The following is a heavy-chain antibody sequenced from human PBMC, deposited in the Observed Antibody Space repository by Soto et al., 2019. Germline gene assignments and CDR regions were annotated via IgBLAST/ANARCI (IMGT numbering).Heavy chain of an antibody. J-gene: IGHJ4*02. Sequence: QLQLQESGPGLVKPSETLSLTCTVSGGSIRSSSYYWGWIRQPPGKGLEWIGTIYYSGSTYYNPSLKSRVTISVDTSKNQFSLRLSSVTAADTAVYYCARVYGSGSYSDYWGQGTLVTVSS. CDR2: IYYSGST. CDR3: ARVYGSGSYSDY. D-gene: IGHD3-10*01. CDR1: GGSIRSSSYY. V-gene: IGHV4-39*01.